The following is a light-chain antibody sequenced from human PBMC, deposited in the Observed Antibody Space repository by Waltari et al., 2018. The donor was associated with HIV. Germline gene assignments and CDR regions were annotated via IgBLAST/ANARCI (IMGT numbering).Light chain of an antibody. J-gene: IGLJ3*02. Sequence: NFMLTQPHSVSESPGKTVTISCTRSSGSIASNYVQWYQQRPGSAPTTVIYEDKQRSSGVPVRFSGSIATSSTSASLTISGLKIEDEADYYCQSYDSSNWVFGGGTKLTVL. CDR3: QSYDSSNWV. CDR2: EDK. V-gene: IGLV6-57*04. CDR1: SGSIASNY.